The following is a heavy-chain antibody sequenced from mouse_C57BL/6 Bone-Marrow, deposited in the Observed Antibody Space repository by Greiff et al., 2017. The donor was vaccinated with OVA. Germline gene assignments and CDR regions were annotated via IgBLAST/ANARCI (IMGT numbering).Heavy chain of an antibody. D-gene: IGHD1-1*01. Sequence: QVQLQQPGAELVKPGASVKLSCKASGYTFTSYWMHWVKQRPGQGLEWIGMIHPNSGSTNYNEKFKSKATLTVDKSSSTAYMQRSSQTAEDSAVYYCGRDYGSSHYYAMDYWGKGTSVTVAS. CDR3: GRDYGSSHYYAMDY. CDR1: GYTFTSYW. CDR2: IHPNSGST. J-gene: IGHJ4*01. V-gene: IGHV1-64*01.